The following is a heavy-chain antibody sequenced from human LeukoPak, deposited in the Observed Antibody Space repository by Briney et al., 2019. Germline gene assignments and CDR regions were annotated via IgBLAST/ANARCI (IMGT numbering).Heavy chain of an antibody. V-gene: IGHV3-7*01. Sequence: GGSLRLSCAASGFTFSSYWMSWVRQAPGKGLEWVANIKKDASEKYYVDSVKGRFTISRDNAKNSLFLQMDSLRVEDTAVYYCVGGPGYWGQGTLVIVSP. CDR1: GFTFSSYW. CDR3: VGGPGY. CDR2: IKKDASEK. J-gene: IGHJ4*02. D-gene: IGHD3-10*01.